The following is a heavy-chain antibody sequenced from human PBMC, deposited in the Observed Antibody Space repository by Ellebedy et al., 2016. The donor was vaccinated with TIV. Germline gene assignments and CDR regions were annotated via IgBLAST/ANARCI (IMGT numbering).Heavy chain of an antibody. V-gene: IGHV3-7*01. CDR3: AREDYYDSSGYYYVAY. CDR1: GFTFSSYW. D-gene: IGHD3-22*01. CDR2: IKQDGSEK. J-gene: IGHJ4*02. Sequence: GESLKISCAASGFTFSSYWMSWVRQAPGKGLEWVANIKQDGSEKYYVDSVKGRFTISRDNAKNSLYLQMNSLRAEDTAVYYCAREDYYDSSGYYYVAYWGQGTLVTVSS.